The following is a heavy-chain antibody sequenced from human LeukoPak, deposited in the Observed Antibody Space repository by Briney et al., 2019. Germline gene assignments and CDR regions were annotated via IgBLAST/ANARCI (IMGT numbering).Heavy chain of an antibody. CDR3: ARVQGYYYCMDV. V-gene: IGHV4-4*07. CDR1: GGSISSYY. CDR2: IYTSGST. J-gene: IGHJ6*03. Sequence: SETLSLTCAVSGGSISSYYWSWIRQPAGKGLEWIGRIYTSGSTNYNPSLKSRVTISVDKSKNQFSLKLSSVTAADTAVYYCARVQGYYYCMDVWGKGTTVTVSS.